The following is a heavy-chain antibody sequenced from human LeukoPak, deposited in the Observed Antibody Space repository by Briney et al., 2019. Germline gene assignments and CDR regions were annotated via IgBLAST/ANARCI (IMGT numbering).Heavy chain of an antibody. Sequence: SETLSLTCTVSGGSISSGGYYWSWIRQHPGKGLEWIGYIYYSGSTYHNPSLKSRVTISVDTSKNQFSLKLSSVTAADTAVYYCARVGFGELLFDYWGQGTLVTVSS. CDR1: GGSISSGGYY. V-gene: IGHV4-31*03. CDR3: ARVGFGELLFDY. CDR2: IYYSGST. J-gene: IGHJ4*02. D-gene: IGHD3-10*01.